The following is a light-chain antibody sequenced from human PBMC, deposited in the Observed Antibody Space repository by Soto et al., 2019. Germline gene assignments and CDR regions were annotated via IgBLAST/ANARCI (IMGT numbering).Light chain of an antibody. CDR1: NSNIGTYT. CDR2: TDY. Sequence: QSVLTQPPSASGTPGQRVIISCSGSNSNIGTYTVNWYQQLPGTAPKLLIYTDYQRPSGVPDRFSGSRSGTSASLAISGLQSEDDADYYCSSWEDSLSGGVFGGGTKLTVL. V-gene: IGLV1-44*01. CDR3: SSWEDSLSGGV. J-gene: IGLJ3*02.